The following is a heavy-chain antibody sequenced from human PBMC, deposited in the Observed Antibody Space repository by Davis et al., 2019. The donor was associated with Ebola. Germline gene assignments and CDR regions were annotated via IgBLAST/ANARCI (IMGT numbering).Heavy chain of an antibody. J-gene: IGHJ6*02. CDR1: EFTFTTYV. CDR2: ISYDGDNS. CDR3: ARGYCSSTSCSQTTYYGMDV. D-gene: IGHD2-2*01. Sequence: GESLKISCAASEFTFTTYVMHWVRQAPGKGLEWVAVISYDGDNSYYADSVKGRFTISRDNAKNSLYLQMNSLRAEDTAVYYCARGYCSSTSCSQTTYYGMDVWGQGTTVTVSS. V-gene: IGHV3-30-3*01.